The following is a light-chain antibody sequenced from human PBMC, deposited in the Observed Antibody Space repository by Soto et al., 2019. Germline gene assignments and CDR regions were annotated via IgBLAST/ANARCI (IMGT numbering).Light chain of an antibody. Sequence: QSALTQPRSVSGSPGQSVTISCTGTSSDVGGYNYVSWYQQHPGKGPKLMIYDNNKRPSGIPARFSGSKSGTSATLGITGLQTGDEADYYCGAWDDRLTVYVFGSGTKVTVL. CDR2: DNN. CDR1: SSDVGGYNY. J-gene: IGLJ1*01. CDR3: GAWDDRLTVYV. V-gene: IGLV2-11*01.